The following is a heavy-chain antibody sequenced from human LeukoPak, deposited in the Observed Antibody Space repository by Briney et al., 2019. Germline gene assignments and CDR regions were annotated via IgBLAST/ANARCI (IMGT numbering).Heavy chain of an antibody. Sequence: GGSPRLSCAASGFTFDDYGMSWVRQAPGKGLEWVSGINWNGGSTGYADSVKGRFTISRDNAKNSLYLQMNSLRAEDTALYYCASDYGDYGEFDYWGQGTLVTVSS. CDR1: GFTFDDYG. CDR3: ASDYGDYGEFDY. CDR2: INWNGGST. D-gene: IGHD4-17*01. V-gene: IGHV3-20*04. J-gene: IGHJ4*02.